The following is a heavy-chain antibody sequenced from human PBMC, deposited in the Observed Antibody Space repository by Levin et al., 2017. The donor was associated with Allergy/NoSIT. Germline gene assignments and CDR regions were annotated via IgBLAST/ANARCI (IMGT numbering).Heavy chain of an antibody. J-gene: IGHJ4*02. V-gene: IGHV1-69*06. CDR2: IIPIFGTA. D-gene: IGHD4-11*01. CDR3: ARDRFPTTVTTTGVFDY. Sequence: SVKVSCKASGDTFSSYAISWVRQAPGQGLEWMGGIIPIFGTANYAQKFQGRVTITADKSTSTAYMELSSLRSEDTAVYYCARDRFPTTVTTTGVFDYWGQGTLVTVSS. CDR1: GDTFSSYA.